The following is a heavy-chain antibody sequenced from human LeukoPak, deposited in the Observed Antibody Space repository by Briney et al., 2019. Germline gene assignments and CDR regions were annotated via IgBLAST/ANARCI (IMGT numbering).Heavy chain of an antibody. CDR2: ISYDGSNK. D-gene: IGHD6-19*01. CDR1: GFTFSSYG. Sequence: DPGGSLRLSCAASGFTFSSYGMHWVRQAPGKGLEWVAVISYDGSNKYYADSVKGRFTISRDNSKNTLYLQMNSLRAEDTAVYYCAKDAYSSGWYPPFDYWGQGTLVTVSS. V-gene: IGHV3-30*18. J-gene: IGHJ4*02. CDR3: AKDAYSSGWYPPFDY.